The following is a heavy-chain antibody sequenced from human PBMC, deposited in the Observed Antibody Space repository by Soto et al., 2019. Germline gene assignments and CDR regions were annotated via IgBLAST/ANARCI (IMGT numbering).Heavy chain of an antibody. CDR2: ISHSGST. CDR1: GGSIGNYY. D-gene: IGHD3-10*01. CDR3: ARSSSGSYYLQY. Sequence: NPSETLSLTCIVSGGSIGNYYWSWIRQPPGKGLECIGYISHSGSTKYNPSLKNRVSILRDTSKNQFSLKLSSVTAADTAVYYCARSSSGSYYLQYWGQGALVTVSS. J-gene: IGHJ4*02. V-gene: IGHV4-59*01.